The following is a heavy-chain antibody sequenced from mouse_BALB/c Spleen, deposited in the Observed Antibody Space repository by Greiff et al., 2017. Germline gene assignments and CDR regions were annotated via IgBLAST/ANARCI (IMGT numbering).Heavy chain of an antibody. J-gene: IGHJ4*01. Sequence: EVQLQQSGPELMKPGASVKISCKASGYSFTSYYMHWVKQSHGKSLEWIGYIDPLNGGTSYNQKFKGKATLTVEKSSSTAYMHLSSRTTEDSAVYYSERDGNDGYYAMDYWGEGTSVTVSS. CDR3: ERDGNDGYYAMDY. V-gene: IGHV1S135*01. CDR1: GYSFTSYY. D-gene: IGHD2-2*01. CDR2: IDPLNGGT.